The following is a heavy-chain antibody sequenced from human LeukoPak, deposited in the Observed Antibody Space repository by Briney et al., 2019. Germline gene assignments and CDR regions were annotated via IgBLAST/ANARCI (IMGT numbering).Heavy chain of an antibody. CDR3: ARLPHYYDSSGYYLGYFDY. CDR1: GGSISSGDYY. CDR2: IYYSGST. D-gene: IGHD3-22*01. J-gene: IGHJ4*02. V-gene: IGHV4-30-4*01. Sequence: PSETLSLTCTVSGGSISSGDYYWSWIRQPPGKGLEWIGYIYYSGSTYYNPSLESRVTISVDTSKNQFSLKLSSVTAADTAVYYCARLPHYYDSSGYYLGYFDYWGQGTLVTVPS.